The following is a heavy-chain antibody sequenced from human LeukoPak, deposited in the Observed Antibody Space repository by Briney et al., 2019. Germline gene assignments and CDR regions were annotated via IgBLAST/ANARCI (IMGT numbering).Heavy chain of an antibody. Sequence: PGGSLRLSCAASGFTFSSYSMNWVRQAPGKGLEWVSSISTNSSYIYYADSVKGRFTISRDNAKNSLYLQMNSLRAEDTAVYYCARETGQWYYDSSGYSNFDYWGQGTLVTVSS. D-gene: IGHD3-22*01. J-gene: IGHJ4*02. CDR2: ISTNSSYI. CDR1: GFTFSSYS. CDR3: ARETGQWYYDSSGYSNFDY. V-gene: IGHV3-21*01.